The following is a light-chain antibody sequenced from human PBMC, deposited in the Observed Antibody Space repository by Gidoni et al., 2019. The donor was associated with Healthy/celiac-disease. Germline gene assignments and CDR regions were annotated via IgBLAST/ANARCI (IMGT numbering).Light chain of an antibody. J-gene: IGLJ2*01. CDR1: SSNIGAGYD. CDR3: QSYDSSLSVV. Sequence: QSVLTQPPSVSWAPGQRVTISCPGSSSNIGAGYDVHWYQQLPGPAPKLLIYGNSNRPSGVPDRFSGSKSGTSASLAITGLQAEDEADYYCQSYDSSLSVVFGGGTKLTVL. CDR2: GNS. V-gene: IGLV1-40*01.